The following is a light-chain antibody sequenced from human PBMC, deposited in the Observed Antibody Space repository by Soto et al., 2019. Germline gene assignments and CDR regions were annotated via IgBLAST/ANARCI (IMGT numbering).Light chain of an antibody. CDR3: SSHGSLSTYV. Sequence: QSVLTQPASVSGSPGQSITISCTGTSSDIGGYNSVSWYQQHPGEAPKLMIHDVSNRPSGVSNRFSASKSGNTASLTISGLQAEDEADYYCSSHGSLSTYVFGTGTNLTVL. CDR1: SSDIGGYNS. V-gene: IGLV2-14*03. J-gene: IGLJ1*01. CDR2: DVS.